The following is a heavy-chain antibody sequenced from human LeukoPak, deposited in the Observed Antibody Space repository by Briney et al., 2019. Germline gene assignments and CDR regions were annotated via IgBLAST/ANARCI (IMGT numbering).Heavy chain of an antibody. CDR2: ISSSSSYI. J-gene: IGHJ3*02. CDR1: GFTFSSYS. D-gene: IGHD3-10*01. CDR3: ARVGMVRGVIGAFDI. Sequence: PGGSLRLSCAASGFTFSSYSMNWVRQAPGKGLEWVSSISSSSSYIYYADSVKGRFTISRDNAKNSLYLQMNSLRAEDTAVYYCARVGMVRGVIGAFDIWGQGTMVTVSS. V-gene: IGHV3-21*01.